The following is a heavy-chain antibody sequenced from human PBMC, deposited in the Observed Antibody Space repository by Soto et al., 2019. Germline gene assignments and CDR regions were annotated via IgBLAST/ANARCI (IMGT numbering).Heavy chain of an antibody. Sequence: ASVKVSCKASGGTFSSYAISWVRQAPGQGLEWMGGIIPIFGTANYAQKFQGRVTITADESTSTAYMELSSLRSEDTAVYYCARKGDRGYSYGYDYWGQGTLVTVSS. CDR2: IIPIFGTA. D-gene: IGHD5-18*01. CDR3: ARKGDRGYSYGYDY. CDR1: GGTFSSYA. V-gene: IGHV1-69*13. J-gene: IGHJ4*02.